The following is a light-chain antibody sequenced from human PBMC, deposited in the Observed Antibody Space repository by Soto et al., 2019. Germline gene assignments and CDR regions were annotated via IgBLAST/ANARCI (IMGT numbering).Light chain of an antibody. V-gene: IGLV2-14*03. Sequence: QSALTQPASVSGSPGQSITISCTGARTDVDGHDYVSWYQQHPGQAPKLIIFDVHNRPSGVSSRFSGSKSGDTASLTISGPRAEDDGYYYCSSYTASTPFYVFGTGTKLTVL. CDR3: SSYTASTPFYV. J-gene: IGLJ1*01. CDR2: DVH. CDR1: RTDVDGHDY.